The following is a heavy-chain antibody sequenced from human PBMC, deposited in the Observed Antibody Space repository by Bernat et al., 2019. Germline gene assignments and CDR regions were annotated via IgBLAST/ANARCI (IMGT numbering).Heavy chain of an antibody. J-gene: IGHJ5*02. Sequence: QVQLVESGGGVVQPGRSLRLSCAASGFTFSTFGIHWVRQAPGKGLEWVAVISYDGSNKYYADSVKGRFTISRDNSKNTLYLQMNSLRAEDTAVYYCAKGSRSRPNWFDPWGQGTLVTVSS. D-gene: IGHD6-13*01. V-gene: IGHV3-30*18. CDR1: GFTFSTFG. CDR3: AKGSRSRPNWFDP. CDR2: ISYDGSNK.